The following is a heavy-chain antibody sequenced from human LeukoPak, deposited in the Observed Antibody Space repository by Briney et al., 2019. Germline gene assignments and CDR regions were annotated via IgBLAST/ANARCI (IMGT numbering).Heavy chain of an antibody. J-gene: IGHJ4*02. D-gene: IGHD1-7*01. CDR3: AKDGLLELRAFDY. V-gene: IGHV3-7*03. CDR1: GFTFNNYW. Sequence: GGSLRLSCVASGFTFNNYWMTWVRQTPGKGLEWVASIKSDGSEESYVDSVKGRFTISRDNAKNSLFLQMDSLRVEDTAVYYCAKDGLLELRAFDYWGQGTLVTVSS. CDR2: IKSDGSEE.